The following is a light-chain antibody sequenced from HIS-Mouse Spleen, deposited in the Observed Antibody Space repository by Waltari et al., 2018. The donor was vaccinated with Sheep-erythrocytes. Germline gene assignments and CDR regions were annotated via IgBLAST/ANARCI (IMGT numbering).Light chain of an antibody. CDR3: SSYAGGNSWV. CDR1: SSDVGGYND. Sequence: QSALTQPPSASGSPGQSVPISCTGTSSDVGGYNDVSWYQQHPGKAPKLMIYGVSKRPSGVPDRFCGSKSGNAASLTVSGLQAEDEAEYYCSSYAGGNSWVFGGGTKLTVL. CDR2: GVS. J-gene: IGLJ3*02. V-gene: IGLV2-8*01.